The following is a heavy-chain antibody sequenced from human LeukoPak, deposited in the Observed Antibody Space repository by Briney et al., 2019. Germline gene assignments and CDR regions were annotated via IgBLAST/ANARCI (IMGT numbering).Heavy chain of an antibody. CDR1: GYTLTELS. CDR2: FDPEDGET. V-gene: IGHV1-24*01. CDR3: ATDSGVGATRTFDY. D-gene: IGHD1-26*01. J-gene: IGHJ4*02. Sequence: ASVKVSCKVSGYTLTELSMHWVRQAPGKGLEWTGGFDPEDGETIYAQKFQGRVTMTEDTSTDTAYMELSSLRSEDTAVYYCATDSGVGATRTFDYWGQGTLVTVSS.